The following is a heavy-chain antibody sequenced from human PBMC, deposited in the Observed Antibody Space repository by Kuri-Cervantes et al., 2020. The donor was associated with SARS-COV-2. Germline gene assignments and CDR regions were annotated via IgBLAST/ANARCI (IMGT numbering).Heavy chain of an antibody. CDR2: ISYXGSNK. Sequence: GGSLRLSCAASGFXFSSYAMHWVRQAPGKGLEWVAVISYXGSNKYYAXSVKGRXTISRDNSKNTLYLQMNSLRAEDTXXXYCAREVVXPAAGFDPWGQGTLVTVSS. J-gene: IGHJ5*02. CDR3: AREVVXPAAGFDP. V-gene: IGHV3-30-3*01. CDR1: GFXFSSYA. D-gene: IGHD2-2*01.